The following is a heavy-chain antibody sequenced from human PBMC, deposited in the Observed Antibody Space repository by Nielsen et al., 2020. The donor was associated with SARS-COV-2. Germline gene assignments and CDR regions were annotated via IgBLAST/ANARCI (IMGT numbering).Heavy chain of an antibody. Sequence: SETLSLTCTVSDDSMSSSSYYWGWIRQPPGKGLEWIGSIYYTGTTYYSPSLKSRVTISVDTSKNQFSLKLTSVTAADTAMYYCARRPGIAAASSWFDPWGQGTLVTVSS. CDR1: DDSMSSSSYY. V-gene: IGHV4-39*01. CDR2: IYYTGTT. D-gene: IGHD6-13*01. CDR3: ARRPGIAAASSWFDP. J-gene: IGHJ5*02.